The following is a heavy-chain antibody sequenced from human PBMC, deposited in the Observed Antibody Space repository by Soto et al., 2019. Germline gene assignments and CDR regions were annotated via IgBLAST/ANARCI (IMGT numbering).Heavy chain of an antibody. CDR1: GGTFSSYA. CDR2: IIPIFGTA. J-gene: IGHJ3*02. D-gene: IGHD6-19*01. Sequence: ASVKVSCKASGGTFSSYAISWVRQAPGQGLEWMGGIIPIFGTANYAQKFQGRVTITADESTSTAYMELSSLRSEDTAVYYCARAGSGWYGRNAFDIWGQGTMVTVSS. V-gene: IGHV1-69*13. CDR3: ARAGSGWYGRNAFDI.